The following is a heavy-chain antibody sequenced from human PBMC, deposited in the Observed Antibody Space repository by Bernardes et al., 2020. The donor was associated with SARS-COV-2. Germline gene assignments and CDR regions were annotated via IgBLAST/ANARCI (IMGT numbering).Heavy chain of an antibody. J-gene: IGHJ6*02. CDR3: ARLPEGSYCSSTSCYGNYYYYGMDV. D-gene: IGHD2-2*01. CDR1: GYSFTSYW. V-gene: IGHV5-10-1*01. Sequence: GESLKISCKGSGYSFTSYWISWVRQMPGKGLEWMGRIDPSDSYTNYSPSFQGHVTISADKSISTAYLQWSSLKASDTAMYYCARLPEGSYCSSTSCYGNYYYYGMDVWGQGTTVTVSS. CDR2: IDPSDSYT.